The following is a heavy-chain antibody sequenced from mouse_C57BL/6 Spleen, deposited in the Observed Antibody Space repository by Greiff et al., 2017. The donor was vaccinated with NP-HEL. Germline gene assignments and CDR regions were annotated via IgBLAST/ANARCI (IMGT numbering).Heavy chain of an antibody. CDR3: ARSYYSNYGLDY. Sequence: VQLQQSGPELVKPGASVKISCKASGYAFSSSWMNWVKQRPGKGLEWIGRIYPGDGDTNYNGKFKGKATLTADKYSSTAYMQLSSLTSEDSAVYFCARSYYSNYGLDYWGQGTTLTVSS. V-gene: IGHV1-82*01. J-gene: IGHJ2*01. D-gene: IGHD2-5*01. CDR2: IYPGDGDT. CDR1: GYAFSSSW.